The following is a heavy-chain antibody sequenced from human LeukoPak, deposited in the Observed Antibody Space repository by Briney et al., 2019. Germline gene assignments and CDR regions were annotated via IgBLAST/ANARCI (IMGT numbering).Heavy chain of an antibody. J-gene: IGHJ3*02. CDR2: NYNSGTT. V-gene: IGHV4-59*08. CDR3: ARTRDDAFDI. Sequence: PSETLSLTCTVSGGSISNHYWSWLRQPPGKGLEWIGYNYNSGTTNYSPSLRSRVTISVDTSKNQFSLKLSSVTAADTAVYYCARTRDDAFDIWGQGTMVTVSS. CDR1: GGSISNHY.